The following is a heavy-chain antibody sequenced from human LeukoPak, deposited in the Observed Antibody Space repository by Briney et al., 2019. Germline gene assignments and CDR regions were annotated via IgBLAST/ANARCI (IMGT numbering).Heavy chain of an antibody. V-gene: IGHV3-30*04. CDR3: ARIRSYDSDY. D-gene: IGHD5-12*01. J-gene: IGHJ4*02. CDR2: ISYDGSNK. CDR1: GFTFSSYA. Sequence: GGSLRLSCAASGFTFSSYAMHWVRQAPGKGLEWVAVISYDGSNKYYADSVKGRFTISRDNSKNTLYLQMNSLRAEDTAVYYCARIRSYDSDYWGQGTLVTVSS.